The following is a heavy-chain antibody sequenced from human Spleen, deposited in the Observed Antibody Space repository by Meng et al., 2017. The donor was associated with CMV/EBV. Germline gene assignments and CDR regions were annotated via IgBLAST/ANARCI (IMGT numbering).Heavy chain of an antibody. D-gene: IGHD3-10*01. J-gene: IGHJ4*02. CDR2: IRYDGSNK. CDR3: AKCCRWGIKSYYLDY. Sequence: GGSLRLSCAASGFTFSSYGMHWVRQAPGKGLEWVAFIRYDGSNKYYADSVKGRFTISRDNSKNTLYLQMNSLRAEDTAVCYCAKCCRWGIKSYYLDYWGQGTLVTVSS. V-gene: IGHV3-30*02. CDR1: GFTFSSYG.